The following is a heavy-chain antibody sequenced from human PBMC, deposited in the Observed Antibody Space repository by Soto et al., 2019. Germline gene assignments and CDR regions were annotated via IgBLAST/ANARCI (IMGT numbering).Heavy chain of an antibody. V-gene: IGHV3-7*03. Sequence: EVQLVESGGGLVQPGGSLRLSCAASGFSFSNYWMSWVRQAPGKGLEWVANIKQDGSEIYYVDSVKGRFTISRDNTKNSLYLQMNSLRAEETAVYYCASSSQAVAGHDYWGQGTLITVSS. CDR2: IKQDGSEI. CDR3: ASSSQAVAGHDY. J-gene: IGHJ4*02. D-gene: IGHD6-19*01. CDR1: GFSFSNYW.